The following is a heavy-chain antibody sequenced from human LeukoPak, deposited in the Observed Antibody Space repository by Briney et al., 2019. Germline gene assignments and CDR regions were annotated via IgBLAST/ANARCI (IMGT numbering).Heavy chain of an antibody. CDR3: ARAKHSSGWYYFDY. J-gene: IGHJ4*02. V-gene: IGHV1-3*01. CDR2: INAGNGNT. Sequence: ASVKVSCKASGYTFTSYAMHWVRQAPGQRLEWMGWINAGNGNTKYSQKFQGRVTITRDTSASTAYMELSSLRSEDTAVYYCARAKHSSGWYYFDYWGQGTLVTVS. D-gene: IGHD6-19*01. CDR1: GYTFTSYA.